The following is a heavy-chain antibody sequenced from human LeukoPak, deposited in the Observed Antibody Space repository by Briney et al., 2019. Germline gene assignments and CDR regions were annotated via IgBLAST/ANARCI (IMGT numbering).Heavy chain of an antibody. CDR1: GGPISGYF. CDR2: IHDNGRT. D-gene: IGHD5-12*01. Sequence: PSETLPLTCTVSGGPISGYFWSWIRQPPGKGLEWIGYIHDNGRTTYNPSLRSRVTISIDTSKSQFSLKLNSLTTTDTAVYYCARVGGYSGFYWGQGTLVTVSS. CDR3: ARVGGYSGFY. V-gene: IGHV4-59*01. J-gene: IGHJ4*02.